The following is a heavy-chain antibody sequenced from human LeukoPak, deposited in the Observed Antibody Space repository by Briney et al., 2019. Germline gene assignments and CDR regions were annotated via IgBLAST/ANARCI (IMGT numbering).Heavy chain of an antibody. V-gene: IGHV4-39*07. CDR3: ARKQGGTMYDV. CDR1: GGSISSSNYY. J-gene: IGHJ4*02. D-gene: IGHD1-7*01. CDR2: FYSGGSA. Sequence: SETLSLTCIVPGGSISSSNYYWAWLRQPPGKGLEWIGTFYSGGSAYYNPSLTSRVSISKDTSDNQFSLRLYPVTAADTAVYYCARKQGGTMYDVWGQGTQVTVSS.